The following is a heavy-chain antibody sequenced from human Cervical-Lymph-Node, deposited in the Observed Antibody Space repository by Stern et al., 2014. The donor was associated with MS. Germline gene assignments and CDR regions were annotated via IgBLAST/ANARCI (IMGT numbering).Heavy chain of an antibody. D-gene: IGHD2-15*01. CDR2: IYYSGES. V-gene: IGHV4-39*01. CDR3: TRRAGGYQYYYGMDV. Sequence: QVQLQESGPGLVKPSETLSLTCSVSGDSIISSSYYWDWIRLSPGKGLEWIGSIYYSGESYYNPSLKSRLEIYIDTSKSQLSLNLRSVTAADTAVYFCTRRAGGYQYYYGMDVWGRGTTVTVSS. J-gene: IGHJ6*02. CDR1: GDSIISSSYY.